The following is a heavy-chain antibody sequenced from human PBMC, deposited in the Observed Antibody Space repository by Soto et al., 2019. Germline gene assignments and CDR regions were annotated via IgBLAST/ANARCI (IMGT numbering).Heavy chain of an antibody. CDR2: INHSGST. CDR3: ASYDSSGYYPNSDY. V-gene: IGHV4-34*01. Sequence: PSETLSLTCAVYGGSFSGYYWSWIRQPPGKGLEWIGEINHSGSTNYNPSLKSRVTISVDTSKNQFSLKLSSVTAADTAVYYCASYDSSGYYPNSDYWGQGTLVTVSS. J-gene: IGHJ4*02. D-gene: IGHD3-22*01. CDR1: GGSFSGYY.